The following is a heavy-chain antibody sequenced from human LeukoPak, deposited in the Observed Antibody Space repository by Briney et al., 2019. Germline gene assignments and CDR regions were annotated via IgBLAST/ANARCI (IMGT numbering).Heavy chain of an antibody. Sequence: ASVKVSCKASGGTFSNSGISWVRQAPGQGLEWMGGNIPIFGRANYAQKFQDRVTITADESTSTAYMELSSLRSDDTAVYYCASVRGSALYFLDYWGQGTLVTVSS. CDR2: NIPIFGRA. J-gene: IGHJ4*02. V-gene: IGHV1-69*13. CDR1: GGTFSNSG. D-gene: IGHD3-10*02. CDR3: ASVRGSALYFLDY.